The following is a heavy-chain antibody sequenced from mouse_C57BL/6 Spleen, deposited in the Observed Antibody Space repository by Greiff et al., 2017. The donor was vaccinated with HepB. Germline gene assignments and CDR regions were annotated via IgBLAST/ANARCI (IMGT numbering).Heavy chain of an antibody. D-gene: IGHD2-4*01. CDR2: ISDGGSYT. V-gene: IGHV5-4*01. CDR3: ARDEDYDDGAWFAY. CDR1: GFTFSSYA. Sequence: EVHLVESGGGLVKPGGSLKLSCAASGFTFSSYAMSWVRQTPEKRLEWVATISDGGSYTYYPDNVKGRFTISRDNAKNNLYLQMSHLKSEDTAMYYCARDEDYDDGAWFAYWGQGTLVTVSA. J-gene: IGHJ3*01.